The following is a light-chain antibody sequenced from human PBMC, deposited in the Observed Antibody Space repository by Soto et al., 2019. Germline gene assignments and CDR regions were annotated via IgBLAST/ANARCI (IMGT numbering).Light chain of an antibody. Sequence: DIQMTQSPSTLSGSVGDRVTITCRASQTISSWLAWYQQKPGKAPKLLIYEASTLKSGVPSRFSGSGSGTEFTLTISSLQPDDSATYYCQHYKSYPWTFGQGTKVDIK. J-gene: IGKJ1*01. CDR3: QHYKSYPWT. CDR1: QTISSW. CDR2: EAS. V-gene: IGKV1-5*03.